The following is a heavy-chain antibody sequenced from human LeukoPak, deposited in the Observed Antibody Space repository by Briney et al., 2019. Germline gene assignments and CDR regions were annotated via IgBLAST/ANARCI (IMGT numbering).Heavy chain of an antibody. CDR2: TYTSGST. V-gene: IGHV4-4*09. D-gene: IGHD5-24*01. CDR3: ARGDGYIRAFDY. J-gene: IGHJ4*02. Sequence: SETLSLTCTVSGGSISSYYWSWIRQPPGKGLEWIGYTYTSGSTNYNPSLKSRVTISVDTSKNQFSLKLSSVTAADTAVYYCARGDGYIRAFDYWGQGTLVTVSS. CDR1: GGSISSYY.